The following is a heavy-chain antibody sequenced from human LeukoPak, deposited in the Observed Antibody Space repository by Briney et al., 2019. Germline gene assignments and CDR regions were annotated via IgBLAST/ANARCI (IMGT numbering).Heavy chain of an antibody. CDR3: ARERSQCGGGGFVS. D-gene: IGHD2-21*01. Sequence: GGSLRLSCAASGFPFSSYSMNWVRQAPGKGLEWVSSISSSSSYIYYADSVKGRFTISRDNAKSSLYLQMNSLRAEDTAVYYCARERSQCGGGGFVSWGQGTLVTVSS. CDR2: ISSSSSYI. CDR1: GFPFSSYS. V-gene: IGHV3-21*01. J-gene: IGHJ5*01.